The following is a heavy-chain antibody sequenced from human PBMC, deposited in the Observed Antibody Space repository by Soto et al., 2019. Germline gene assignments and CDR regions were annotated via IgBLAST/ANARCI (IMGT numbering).Heavy chain of an antibody. J-gene: IGHJ6*02. CDR3: ARDYYGSGSYYYYYYGMDV. V-gene: IGHV1-2*04. CDR2: INPNSGGT. CDR1: GYTFTGYY. D-gene: IGHD3-10*01. Sequence: QVQLVQSGAEVKKPGASVKVSCKASGYTFTGYYMHWVRQAPGQVLEWMGWINPNSGGTNYAQKFQGWVTMTRDTSISTAYMELSRLRSDDTAVYYCARDYYGSGSYYYYYYGMDVWGQGTTVTVSS.